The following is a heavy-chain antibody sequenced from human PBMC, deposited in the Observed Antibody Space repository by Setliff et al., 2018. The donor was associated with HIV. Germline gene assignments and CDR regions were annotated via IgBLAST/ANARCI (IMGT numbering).Heavy chain of an antibody. CDR3: ARGRGYTYDFQY. Sequence: GASVKVSCKASGFTFTSSAVQWVRQARGQRLEWIGWIVVGSGNTNYAQKFQERVTITTDESTSTAYMELSSLRSEDTAVYYCARGRGYTYDFQYWGQGTLVTVSS. J-gene: IGHJ4*02. V-gene: IGHV1-58*01. D-gene: IGHD5-18*01. CDR2: IVVGSGNT. CDR1: GFTFTSSA.